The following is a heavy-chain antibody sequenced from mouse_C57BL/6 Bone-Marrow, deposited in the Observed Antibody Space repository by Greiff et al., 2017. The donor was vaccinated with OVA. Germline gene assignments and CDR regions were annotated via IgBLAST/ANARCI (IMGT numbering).Heavy chain of an antibody. J-gene: IGHJ1*03. D-gene: IGHD4-1*01. CDR3: ARSPLWDVGYFDV. Sequence: EVMLVESGGGLVQPGGSLSLSCAASGFTFTDYYMSWVRQPPGKALEWLGFIRNKANGYTTEYSASVKGRFTISRDNSQSILYLQMNALRAEDSATYYCARSPLWDVGYFDVWGTGTTVTVSS. CDR2: IRNKANGYTT. V-gene: IGHV7-3*01. CDR1: GFTFTDYY.